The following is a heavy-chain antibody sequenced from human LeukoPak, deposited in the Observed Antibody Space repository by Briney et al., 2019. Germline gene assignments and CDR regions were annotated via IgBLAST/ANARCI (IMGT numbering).Heavy chain of an antibody. V-gene: IGHV4-59*11. CDR3: ARGGIGGRHLDQ. CDR1: GGSISSHY. Sequence: SETLSLTCTVSGGSISSHYWNWIRQAPGKGLEWIGYIYSSGSANSNPALKSRVTISVDTPNNQFSLKLSSVTAADTAVYYCARGGIGGRHLDQWGQGTLVTVSS. D-gene: IGHD6-6*01. J-gene: IGHJ4*02. CDR2: IYSSGSA.